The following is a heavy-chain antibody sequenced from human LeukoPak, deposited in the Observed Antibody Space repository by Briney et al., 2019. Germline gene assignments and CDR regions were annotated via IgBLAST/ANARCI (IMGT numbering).Heavy chain of an antibody. Sequence: SETLSLTCAVSGGSISSSNWWCWVRQPPGKGLEWIGEIYHSGSTNYNPSLKSRVTISVDTSKNQFSLKLSSVTAADTALYYCARASFGDPGYMDVWGKGTTVTISS. J-gene: IGHJ6*03. CDR2: IYHSGST. V-gene: IGHV4-4*02. D-gene: IGHD2/OR15-2a*01. CDR3: ARASFGDPGYMDV. CDR1: GGSISSSNW.